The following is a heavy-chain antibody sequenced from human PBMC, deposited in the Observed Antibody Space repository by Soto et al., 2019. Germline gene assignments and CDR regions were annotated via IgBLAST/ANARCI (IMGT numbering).Heavy chain of an antibody. J-gene: IGHJ6*02. CDR1: GGSVSSGSYY. V-gene: IGHV4-61*01. Sequence: PSETLSLTCTVSGGSVSSGSYYWSWIRQPPGKGLEWIGYIYYSGSTNYNPSLKSRVTISVDTSKNQFSLKLSSVTAADTAVYYCARDNQGYNSSLGYYYYGMDVWGQGTTVTVSS. CDR2: IYYSGST. D-gene: IGHD6-13*01. CDR3: ARDNQGYNSSLGYYYYGMDV.